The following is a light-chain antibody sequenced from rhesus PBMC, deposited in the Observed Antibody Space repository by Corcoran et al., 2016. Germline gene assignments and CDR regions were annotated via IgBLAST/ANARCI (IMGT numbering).Light chain of an antibody. Sequence: EVVMTQSPATLSLSPGERATLSCRASQSVTSRLAWYQQKPGQAPRLLIYDASRRATGIPDRFSGSGSGTEFTLTLSSLEPGDVGLYYCQQHDGWPPLTFGGGTKVEIK. CDR3: QQHDGWPPLT. V-gene: IGKV3-42*01. J-gene: IGKJ4*01. CDR2: DAS. CDR1: QSVTSR.